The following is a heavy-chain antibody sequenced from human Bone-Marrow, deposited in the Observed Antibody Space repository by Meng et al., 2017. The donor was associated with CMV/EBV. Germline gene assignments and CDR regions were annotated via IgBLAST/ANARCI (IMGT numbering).Heavy chain of an antibody. CDR3: ARVLGATTMFDY. D-gene: IGHD1-26*01. CDR2: IYSGGST. J-gene: IGHJ4*02. V-gene: IGHV3-53*05. CDR1: GFTVSSNY. Sequence: GESLKISCAASGFTVSSNYMSWVRQAPGKGLEWVSVIYSGGSTYYADSVKGRFTISRDNSKNTLYLQMNSLRAEDTAVYYCARVLGATTMFDYWGQGTLVTVSS.